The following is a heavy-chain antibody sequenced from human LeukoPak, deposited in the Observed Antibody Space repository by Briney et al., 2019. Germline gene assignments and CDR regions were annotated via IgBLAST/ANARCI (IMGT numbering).Heavy chain of an antibody. J-gene: IGHJ4*02. CDR1: GFTFSSYA. V-gene: IGHV3-23*01. Sequence: GGSLRLSCAASGFTFSSYAMSWVRQAPGKGLEWVSAISGSGGSTYYADSVKGRFTISRDNAKNSLYLQMNSLRAEDTAVYYCARDPEIWDGYSNSSYFDYWGQGTLVTVSS. D-gene: IGHD4-11*01. CDR3: ARDPEIWDGYSNSSYFDY. CDR2: ISGSGGST.